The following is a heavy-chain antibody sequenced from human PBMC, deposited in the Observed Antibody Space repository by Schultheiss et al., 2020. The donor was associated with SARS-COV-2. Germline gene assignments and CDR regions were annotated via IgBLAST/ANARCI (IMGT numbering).Heavy chain of an antibody. J-gene: IGHJ6*02. V-gene: IGHV4-59*01. CDR2: IYHSGST. Sequence: SETLSLTCTVSGGSISSYYWSWIRQPPGKGLEWIGYIYHSGSTYYNPSLKSRVTISLDTSKNQLSLKLSSVTAADTAVYYCARALGRGMDVWGQGTTVTVSS. CDR1: GGSISSYY. CDR3: ARALGRGMDV.